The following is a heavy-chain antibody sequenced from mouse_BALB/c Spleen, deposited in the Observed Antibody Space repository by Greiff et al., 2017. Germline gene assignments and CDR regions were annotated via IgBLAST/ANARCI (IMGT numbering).Heavy chain of an antibody. V-gene: IGHV1-18*01. Sequence: VQLKESGPELVKPGASVKIPCKASGYTFTDYNMDWVKQSHGKSLEWIGDINPNNGGTIYNQKFKGKATLTVDKSSSTAYMELRSLTSEDTAVYYCAREVGNYYYAMDYWGQGTSVTVSS. CDR2: INPNNGGT. J-gene: IGHJ4*01. D-gene: IGHD2-1*01. CDR1: GYTFTDYN. CDR3: AREVGNYYYAMDY.